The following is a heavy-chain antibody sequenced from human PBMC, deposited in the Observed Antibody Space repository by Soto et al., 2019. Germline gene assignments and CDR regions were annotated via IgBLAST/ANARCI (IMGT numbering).Heavy chain of an antibody. Sequence: EVQLVESGGGVVRPGGSLRLSCAASGFTFDDYGMSWVRQAPGKGLEWVSGINWNGGSTGYADSVKGRFTISRDNAKNSLYLQMNSLRAEDTALYYCARGGHDSGSYYNNWFDPWGQGTLVTVSS. V-gene: IGHV3-20*04. J-gene: IGHJ5*02. D-gene: IGHD3-10*01. CDR1: GFTFDDYG. CDR3: ARGGHDSGSYYNNWFDP. CDR2: INWNGGST.